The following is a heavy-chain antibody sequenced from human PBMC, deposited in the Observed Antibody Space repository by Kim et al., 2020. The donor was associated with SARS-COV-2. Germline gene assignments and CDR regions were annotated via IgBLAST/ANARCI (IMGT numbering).Heavy chain of an antibody. Sequence: GVAVRGRFTISRDNSKDTLYLQMGSLGAEDTAMYYCAKDRGYNYFCRQFDSWGHGTLVTVSS. CDR3: AKDRGYNYFCRQFDS. D-gene: IGHD5-12*01. J-gene: IGHJ5*01. V-gene: IGHV3-33*06.